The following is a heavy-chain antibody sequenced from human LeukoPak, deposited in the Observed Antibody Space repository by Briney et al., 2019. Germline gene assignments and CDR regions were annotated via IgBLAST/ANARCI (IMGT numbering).Heavy chain of an antibody. D-gene: IGHD3/OR15-3a*01. CDR3: AKSSGLRVASIDY. J-gene: IGHJ4*02. CDR1: GFTVSSNY. Sequence: PGGSLRLSCAASGFTVSSNYMSWVRQAPGKGLEWVSVIYSGGSTYYADSVKGRFTISRDNSKNTLYLQMNSLRAEDTAVYYCAKSSGLRVASIDYWGQGTLVTVSS. CDR2: IYSGGST. V-gene: IGHV3-53*01.